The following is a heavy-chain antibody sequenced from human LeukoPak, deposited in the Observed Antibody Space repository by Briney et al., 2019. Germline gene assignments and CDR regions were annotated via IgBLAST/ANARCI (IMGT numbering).Heavy chain of an antibody. D-gene: IGHD3-10*02. Sequence: GGSLRHSCAASGFTFRCYGMPWVRQAPGRGVERVAVISYGGSNKYYAHSVKGRFTISRDNAKNTLYLQMNSLRAEDTAVYYCGRDDDRVREVIDYWGQGTLVTVSS. J-gene: IGHJ4*02. CDR2: ISYGGSNK. CDR1: GFTFRCYG. V-gene: IGHV3-30*03. CDR3: GRDDDRVREVIDY.